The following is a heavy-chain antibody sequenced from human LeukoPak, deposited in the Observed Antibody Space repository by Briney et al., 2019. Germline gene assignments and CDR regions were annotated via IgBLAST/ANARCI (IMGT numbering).Heavy chain of an antibody. CDR1: GYTFTSYY. D-gene: IGHD3-22*01. V-gene: IGHV1-46*01. J-gene: IGHJ4*02. CDR3: ARQGGSRTAYYYDSSGYYFDY. Sequence: ASVTVSCKASGYTFTSYYMHWVRQAPGQGLEWMGIINPSGGSTSYAQKFQGRVTMTRDMSTSTVYMELSSLRSEDTAVYYCARQGGSRTAYYYDSSGYYFDYWGQGTLVTVSS. CDR2: INPSGGST.